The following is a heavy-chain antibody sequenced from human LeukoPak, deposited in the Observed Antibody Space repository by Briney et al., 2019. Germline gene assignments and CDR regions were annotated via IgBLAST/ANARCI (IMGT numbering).Heavy chain of an antibody. CDR3: ARGSTTVTSRGYFDF. CDR2: IKQDGSEK. J-gene: IGHJ4*02. CDR1: GFTFSSYW. D-gene: IGHD4-17*01. Sequence: PGGSLRLSCAASGFTFSSYWMSWVRQAPGKGLEWVANIKQDGSEKSYVDSVKGRFTISRDNARNSLYLQMNSLRAEDTAVYYCARGSTTVTSRGYFDFWGQGTLVTVSS. V-gene: IGHV3-7*01.